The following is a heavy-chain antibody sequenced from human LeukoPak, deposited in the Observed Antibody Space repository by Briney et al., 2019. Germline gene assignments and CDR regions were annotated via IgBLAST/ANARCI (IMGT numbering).Heavy chain of an antibody. J-gene: IGHJ4*02. V-gene: IGHV3-23*01. CDR2: ISGSGANT. D-gene: IGHD3-10*01. CDR3: ARGSTSGSFFDY. Sequence: GGSLRLSCTASGFIFNNDAMSWVRQAPGTGLEWVSSISGSGANTHYADSVKGRFTISRDNSKNTLYLQMNSLRAEDTAVYYCARGSTSGSFFDYWGQGTLVTVSS. CDR1: GFIFNNDA.